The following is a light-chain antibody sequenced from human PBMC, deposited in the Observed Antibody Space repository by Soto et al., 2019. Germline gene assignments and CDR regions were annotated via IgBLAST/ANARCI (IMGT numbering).Light chain of an antibody. CDR3: QQYGSVPLT. V-gene: IGKV3-20*01. Sequence: EIVLTQSPGTLSLSPGERATLSCRASESVSTNYLAWYQQKPGQAPRLLISGASSRATGILDRFSGSGSGADFTLTINRLVPEDFAVYYCQQYGSVPLTFGGGTKVEIK. J-gene: IGKJ4*01. CDR2: GAS. CDR1: ESVSTNY.